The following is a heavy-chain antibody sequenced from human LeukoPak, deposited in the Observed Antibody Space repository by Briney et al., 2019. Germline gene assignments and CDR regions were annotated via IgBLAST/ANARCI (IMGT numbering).Heavy chain of an antibody. CDR3: ARRNYDILTGYYNDYFDY. CDR1: GYRFTSYW. Sequence: GESLKISCKASGYRFTSYWIGWVRQMPGKGPEWVGIIYSSDSDDRYSPSFQGQVTISADKSINNAYLQWSRLKASDTAMYYCARRNYDILTGYYNDYFDYWGQGTLVTVSS. D-gene: IGHD3-9*01. V-gene: IGHV5-51*01. J-gene: IGHJ4*02. CDR2: IYSSDSDD.